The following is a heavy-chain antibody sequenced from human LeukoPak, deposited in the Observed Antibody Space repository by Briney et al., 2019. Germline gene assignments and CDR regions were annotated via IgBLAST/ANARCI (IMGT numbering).Heavy chain of an antibody. V-gene: IGHV4-38-2*01. CDR1: GYSISSGYY. J-gene: IGHJ4*02. CDR2: IYHSGST. Sequence: SETLSLTCAVSGYSISSGYYWGWIRQPPGKGLEWIESIYHSGSTYYNPSLKSRVTISVDTSKNQFSLKLSSVTAADTAVYYCARVGIYDSSGYYYLALGYWGQGTLVTVSS. CDR3: ARVGIYDSSGYYYLALGY. D-gene: IGHD3-22*01.